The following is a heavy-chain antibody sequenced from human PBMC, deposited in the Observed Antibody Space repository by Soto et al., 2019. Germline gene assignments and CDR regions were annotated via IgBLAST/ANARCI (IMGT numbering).Heavy chain of an antibody. CDR2: INSDGSTT. CDR1: GFIFSGYW. J-gene: IGHJ4*02. D-gene: IGHD3-10*01. V-gene: IGHV3-74*01. CDR3: ARLLGGSGSFIDY. Sequence: EVQLVESGGGLVQPGGSLRLSCAASGFIFSGYWMHWVRQAPGKGLVWVSRINSDGSTTSYADSVKGRFTXSRDXAKXXXXXXXNXLRAEDTAVYYCARLLGGSGSFIDYWGQGTLXXXSS.